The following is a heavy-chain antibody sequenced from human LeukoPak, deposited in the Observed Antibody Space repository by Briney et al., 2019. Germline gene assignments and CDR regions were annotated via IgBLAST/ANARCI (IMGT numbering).Heavy chain of an antibody. CDR2: INPNSGGT. J-gene: IGHJ4*02. V-gene: IGHV1-2*02. D-gene: IGHD3-22*01. CDR3: ARAPGTRSSGYRRQSQNDY. CDR1: GYTFTGYY. Sequence: GASVKVSCKASGYTFTGYYMHWVRQAPGQGLEWMGWINPNSGGTNYAQKFQGRVTMTRDTSISTAYMELSRLRSDDTAVYYCARAPGTRSSGYRRQSQNDYWGQGTLVTVSS.